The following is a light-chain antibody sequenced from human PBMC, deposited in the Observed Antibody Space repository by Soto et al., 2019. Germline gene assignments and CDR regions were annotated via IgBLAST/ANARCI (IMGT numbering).Light chain of an antibody. CDR1: SSDIGSYNL. V-gene: IGLV2-23*01. J-gene: IGLJ3*02. CDR2: EGS. Sequence: QSALTQPASVSGSPGQSITISCTGTSSDIGSYNLVSWYQQHPGKAPKLMIYEGSKRPSGVSNRFSGSKSGNTASLTISALQAEDEADYYCCSYVGSSTWVFGGGTKLTVL. CDR3: CSYVGSSTWV.